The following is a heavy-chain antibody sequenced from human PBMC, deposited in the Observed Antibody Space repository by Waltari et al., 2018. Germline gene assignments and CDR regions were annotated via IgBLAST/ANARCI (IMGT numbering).Heavy chain of an antibody. Sequence: QVPLKESGPLLVKPTEPPPLTCTVSGFPLSSARLGVSCIRQPPGKALEWLAHIFSNDEKAYSTSLKSRLTISKDTSKSQVVLTMTNMDPVDTATYYCARALFSLVSSSSYFDYWGQGTLVTVSS. V-gene: IGHV2-26*01. CDR1: GFPLSSARLG. D-gene: IGHD6-6*01. CDR2: IFSNDEK. CDR3: ARALFSLVSSSSYFDY. J-gene: IGHJ4*02.